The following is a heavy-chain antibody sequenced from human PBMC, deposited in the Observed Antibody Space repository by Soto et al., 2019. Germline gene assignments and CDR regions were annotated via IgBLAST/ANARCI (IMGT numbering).Heavy chain of an antibody. Sequence: TGGSLRLSCAASGFTVSNNYMSWVRQAPGKGLEWVAVIYSAGSTYYADSVKGRFTVSRDNSKNTVYFQMNSLRSDDTAFYYCARGGSLRPLDFWGQGTLVTVSS. CDR2: IYSAGST. V-gene: IGHV3-53*01. D-gene: IGHD4-17*01. CDR1: GFTVSNNY. CDR3: ARGGSLRPLDF. J-gene: IGHJ4*02.